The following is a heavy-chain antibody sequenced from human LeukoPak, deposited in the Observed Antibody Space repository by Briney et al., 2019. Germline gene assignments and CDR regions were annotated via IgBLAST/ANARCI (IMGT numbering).Heavy chain of an antibody. D-gene: IGHD3-22*01. CDR3: ARDLTYYDSSGPPDY. J-gene: IGHJ4*02. CDR1: GFTFSSYA. Sequence: PGGSLRLSCAASGFTFSSYAMHWVRQAPGKGLEWVAVISYDGSNKYYAGSVKGRFTISRDNSKNTLYLQMNSLRAEDTAVYYCARDLTYYDSSGPPDYWGQGTLVTVSS. CDR2: ISYDGSNK. V-gene: IGHV3-30-3*01.